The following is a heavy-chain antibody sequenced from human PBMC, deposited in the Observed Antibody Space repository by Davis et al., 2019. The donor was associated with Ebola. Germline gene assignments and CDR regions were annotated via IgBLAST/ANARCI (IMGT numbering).Heavy chain of an antibody. CDR1: GGTFSSHI. Sequence: AASVKVSCKTSGGTFSSHIISWVRQAPGQGLEWMGRIIPILDLANYAQKFQGRVTITADRSTSTAYMELNNLRSEDTALYYCATTLNRLDTPFDSWGQGTLVTVSS. J-gene: IGHJ4*02. CDR2: IIPILDLA. D-gene: IGHD1/OR15-1a*01. CDR3: ATTLNRLDTPFDS. V-gene: IGHV1-69*02.